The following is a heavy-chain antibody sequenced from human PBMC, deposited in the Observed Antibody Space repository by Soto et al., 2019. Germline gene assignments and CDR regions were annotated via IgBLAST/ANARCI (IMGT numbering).Heavy chain of an antibody. CDR1: GYTFTSYV. D-gene: IGHD6-13*01. J-gene: IGHJ6*02. V-gene: IGHV1-18*01. CDR3: XXXXXXLVLYGMDV. Sequence: QVQLVQSGAEVKKPGASVKVSCKASGYTFTSYVISWVRQAPGQGLEWMGWISAYNGNTNYAQKLQGRVTMTTDTXXXXXXXXXXXXXXXXXXXXXXXXXXXXLVLYGMDVWGQGTTVTVSS. CDR2: ISAYNGNT.